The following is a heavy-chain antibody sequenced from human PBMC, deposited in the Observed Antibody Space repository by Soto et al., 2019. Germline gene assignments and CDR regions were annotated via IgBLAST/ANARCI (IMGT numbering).Heavy chain of an antibody. D-gene: IGHD2-2*02. J-gene: IGHJ4*02. CDR1: GGSISSSSYY. Sequence: SETLSLTCTVSGGSISSSSYYWGWIRQPPGKGLEWIGSIYYSGSTYYNPSLKSRVTISVDTSKNQFSLKLSSVTAADTAVYYCARYQPLLYGSGYYFDYWGQGTLVTVSS. CDR2: IYYSGST. CDR3: ARYQPLLYGSGYYFDY. V-gene: IGHV4-39*01.